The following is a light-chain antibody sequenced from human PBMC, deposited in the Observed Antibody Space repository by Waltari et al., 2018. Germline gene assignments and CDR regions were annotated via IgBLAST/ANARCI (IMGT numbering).Light chain of an antibody. CDR2: EVS. CDR3: SSFAGSSQML. Sequence: QSALTQPPSASGSPGQSVTISCTGTSSDVGGFDYVSWYQQHPGKVTRLMIYEVSKRPAGVPDRFSGSKSGNPASLTVSGLQVEDEADYYCSSFAGSSQMLFGGGTKLTV. J-gene: IGLJ2*01. CDR1: SSDVGGFDY. V-gene: IGLV2-8*01.